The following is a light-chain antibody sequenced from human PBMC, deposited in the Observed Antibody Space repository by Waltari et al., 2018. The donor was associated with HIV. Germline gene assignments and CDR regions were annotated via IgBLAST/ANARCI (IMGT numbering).Light chain of an antibody. CDR3: QQYYSTPPT. CDR2: WAS. Sequence: DIVMTQSPDSLAVSLGERATINCKSSQSVLYNSNNKNYLAWYQQKPGQPPKLLIYWASTRESGVPDRFSGSGSGTDFTLTISSLRAEDVAVYYCQQYYSTPPTFGGGTKVEIK. V-gene: IGKV4-1*01. CDR1: QSVLYNSNNKNY. J-gene: IGKJ4*01.